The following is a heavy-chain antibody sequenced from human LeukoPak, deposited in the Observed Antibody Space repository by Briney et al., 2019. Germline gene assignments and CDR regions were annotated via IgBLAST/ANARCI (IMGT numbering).Heavy chain of an antibody. V-gene: IGHV3-73*01. D-gene: IGHD5-12*01. CDR3: ARPAGRGFDDFDY. Sequence: GGSLRLSCAASGFTFSDSAIHWVRQASGRGLEWVGRIRSKGNNYATEYAASVTGSFTISRDDSKNTAYLQMNSLKTDDTAVYYYARPAGRGFDDFDYWGQGTLVTVSS. CDR2: IRSKGNNYAT. J-gene: IGHJ4*02. CDR1: GFTFSDSA.